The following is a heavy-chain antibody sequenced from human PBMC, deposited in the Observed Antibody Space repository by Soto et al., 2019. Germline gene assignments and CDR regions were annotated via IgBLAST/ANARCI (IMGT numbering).Heavy chain of an antibody. Sequence: GGSLRLSCAASGFTFSSYAMSWVRQAPGKGLEWVSAISGSGGSTYYADSVKGRFTISRDNSKNTLYLQMNSLRAEDTAVYYCAKDADYYDILTGYYTVVNYFDYWGQGTLVTVSS. J-gene: IGHJ4*02. CDR2: ISGSGGST. CDR1: GFTFSSYA. D-gene: IGHD3-9*01. CDR3: AKDADYYDILTGYYTVVNYFDY. V-gene: IGHV3-23*01.